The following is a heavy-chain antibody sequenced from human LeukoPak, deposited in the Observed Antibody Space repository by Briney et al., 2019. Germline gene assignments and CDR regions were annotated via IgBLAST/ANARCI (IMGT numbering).Heavy chain of an antibody. CDR1: GFTFSDHY. Sequence: GGSLRLSCAASGFTFSDHYMDWVRQAPGKGLEWVGRTRNKANSYTTEYAASVKGRFTISRDDSKNTAYLQMNSLKTEDTAVYYCTSDFGDYVNYYYGMDVWGQGTTVTVSS. CDR2: TRNKANSYTT. J-gene: IGHJ6*02. V-gene: IGHV3-72*01. D-gene: IGHD4-17*01. CDR3: TSDFGDYVNYYYGMDV.